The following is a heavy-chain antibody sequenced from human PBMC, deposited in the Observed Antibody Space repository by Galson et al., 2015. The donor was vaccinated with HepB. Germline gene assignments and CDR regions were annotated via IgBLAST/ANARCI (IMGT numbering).Heavy chain of an antibody. D-gene: IGHD3-10*01. V-gene: IGHV3-23*01. Sequence: SLRLSCAASGFTFSSYAMSWVRQAPGKGLEWVSAISGSGGSTYYADSVKGRFTISRDNDKNLVYLQLNSLRDEDTAVYYCARSTRGAFDFWGQGTLVTVSS. CDR3: ARSTRGAFDF. J-gene: IGHJ3*01. CDR2: ISGSGGST. CDR1: GFTFSSYA.